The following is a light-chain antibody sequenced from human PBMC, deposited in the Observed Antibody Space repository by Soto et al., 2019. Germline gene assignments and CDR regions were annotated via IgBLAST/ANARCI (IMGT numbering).Light chain of an antibody. V-gene: IGKV1-5*01. CDR2: DAS. CDR3: RRYETFSGT. CDR1: QSVSGW. J-gene: IGKJ1*01. Sequence: DIQMTHSPSTLSTSVGDTVTFTCRASQSVSGWLAWYQQKPGEAPKLLIYDASALPRGVPSRFSGRGSGTKFTLTIACRQPDDFATYYCRRYETFSGTFGPGTKV.